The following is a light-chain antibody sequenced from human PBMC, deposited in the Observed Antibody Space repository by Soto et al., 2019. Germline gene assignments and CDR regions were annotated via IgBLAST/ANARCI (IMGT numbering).Light chain of an antibody. CDR2: GAS. CDR1: QTIRSSY. Sequence: ETVLTQSPGTLSLSPGERATLSCRASQTIRSSYLAWYRQTPGQAPRLLIYGASNRANGIADRFSGSGSGTDFTLIISRLEPEDFALYYCQQYGSSPWTFGQGTKVEIK. J-gene: IGKJ1*01. CDR3: QQYGSSPWT. V-gene: IGKV3-20*01.